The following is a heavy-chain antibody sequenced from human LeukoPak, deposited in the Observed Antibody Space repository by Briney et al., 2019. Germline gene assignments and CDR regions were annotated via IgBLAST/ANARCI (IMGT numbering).Heavy chain of an antibody. V-gene: IGHV1-8*01. Sequence: ASVKVSCKASGYTFTSYDIHWVRQATGQGLEWMGLMNPNSGNTGYAQKFQGRVTMTRNTSTSTVYMELSSLRSEDRAVYFCARGSFYDSSGHFYRASFDHWGKETLDSV. D-gene: IGHD3-22*01. CDR3: ARGSFYDSSGHFYRASFDH. J-gene: IGHJ4*02. CDR1: GYTFTSYD. CDR2: MNPNSGNT.